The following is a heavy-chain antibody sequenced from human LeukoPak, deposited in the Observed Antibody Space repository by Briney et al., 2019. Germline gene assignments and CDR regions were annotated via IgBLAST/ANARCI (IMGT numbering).Heavy chain of an antibody. D-gene: IGHD3-22*01. CDR1: GYTFTGYY. Sequence: ASVKVSCKASGYTFTGYYMHWVRQAPGQGLEWMGWINPNSGGTNYAQKFQDRVTMTRDTSISTAYMELSRLRSDDTAVYYCARDLDDSSGYFTDYWGQGTLVTVSS. V-gene: IGHV1-2*02. CDR3: ARDLDDSSGYFTDY. J-gene: IGHJ4*02. CDR2: INPNSGGT.